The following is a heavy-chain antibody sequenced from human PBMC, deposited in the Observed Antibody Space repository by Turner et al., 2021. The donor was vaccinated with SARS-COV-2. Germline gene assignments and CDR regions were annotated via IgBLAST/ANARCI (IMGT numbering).Heavy chain of an antibody. CDR3: AREKLAAAGPPFDY. Sequence: QVQLVESGGGVVQPGRSLRLSCAASGFTFSSYTMHWVRQAPGKGLEWVAVISYDGSNKYYADSVKGRFTISRDNSKNMLYLQMNSLRAEDTAVYYCAREKLAAAGPPFDYWGQGTLVTVSS. J-gene: IGHJ4*02. CDR2: ISYDGSNK. D-gene: IGHD6-13*01. V-gene: IGHV3-30-3*01. CDR1: GFTFSSYT.